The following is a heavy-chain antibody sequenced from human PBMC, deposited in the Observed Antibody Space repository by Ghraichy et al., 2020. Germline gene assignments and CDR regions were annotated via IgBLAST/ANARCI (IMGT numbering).Heavy chain of an antibody. V-gene: IGHV1-69*02. CDR3: ARGPTYYYDSSGYWFDP. CDR1: GGTFSSYT. CDR2: IIPILGIA. Sequence: SVKVSCKASGGTFSSYTISWVRQAPGQGLEWMGRIIPILGIANYAQKFQGRVTITADKSTSTAYMELSSLRSEDTAVYYCARGPTYYYDSSGYWFDPWGQGTLVTVSS. D-gene: IGHD3-22*01. J-gene: IGHJ5*02.